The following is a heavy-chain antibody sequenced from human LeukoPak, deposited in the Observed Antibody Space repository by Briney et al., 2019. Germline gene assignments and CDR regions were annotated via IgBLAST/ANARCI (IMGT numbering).Heavy chain of an antibody. Sequence: PGGSLRLSCVVSGFTLRSYAMNWVRQAPGKGLEWVSSISDHGAKTKYADSVKGRFTISRDSSKNTLYLQVNSLRRADTAIYYCAKEPTYCDGDCPLSAYYFDYWGQGTQVTVSS. D-gene: IGHD2-21*02. CDR2: ISDHGAKT. CDR3: AKEPTYCDGDCPLSAYYFDY. J-gene: IGHJ4*02. CDR1: GFTLRSYA. V-gene: IGHV3-23*01.